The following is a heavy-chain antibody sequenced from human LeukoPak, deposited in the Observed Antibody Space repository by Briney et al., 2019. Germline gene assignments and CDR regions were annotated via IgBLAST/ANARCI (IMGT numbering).Heavy chain of an antibody. CDR3: ARGRSSMVRGYYYYYMDV. V-gene: IGHV4-4*02. Sequence: SETLSLTCAVSGGSISSSNWWSWVRQPPGKGLEWIGEIYHSGSTNYNPSLKSRVTISVDTSKNQFSLKLSSVTAADTAVYYCARGRSSMVRGYYYYYMDVWGKGTTVTIS. J-gene: IGHJ6*03. CDR1: GGSISSSNW. CDR2: IYHSGST. D-gene: IGHD3-10*01.